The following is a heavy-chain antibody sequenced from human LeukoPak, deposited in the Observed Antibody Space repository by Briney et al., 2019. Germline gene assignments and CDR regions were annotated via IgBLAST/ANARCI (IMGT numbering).Heavy chain of an antibody. V-gene: IGHV3-23*01. CDR2: ISGSGGST. Sequence: PGGSLRLSCAASGFTFSSSAMSWVRQAPGKGLEWVSAISGSGGSTYYADSVKGRFTISRDNSKNTLYLQMNSLRAEDTAVYYCAKGRISEYYFDYWGQGTLVTVSS. J-gene: IGHJ4*02. D-gene: IGHD2/OR15-2a*01. CDR1: GFTFSSSA. CDR3: AKGRISEYYFDY.